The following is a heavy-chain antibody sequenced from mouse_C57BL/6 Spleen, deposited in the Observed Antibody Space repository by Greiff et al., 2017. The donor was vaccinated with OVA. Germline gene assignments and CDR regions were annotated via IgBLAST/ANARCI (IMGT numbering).Heavy chain of an antibody. J-gene: IGHJ4*01. CDR1: GFTFSDAW. CDR3: TRDYGSRGDAMDY. V-gene: IGHV6-6*01. D-gene: IGHD1-1*01. Sequence: EVKVEESGGGLVQPGGSMKLSCAASGFTFSDAWMDWVRQSPEKGLEWVAEIRNKANNHATYYAESVKGRFTISRDDSKSSVYLQMNSLRAEDTGIYYCTRDYGSRGDAMDYWGQGTSVTVSS. CDR2: IRNKANNHAT.